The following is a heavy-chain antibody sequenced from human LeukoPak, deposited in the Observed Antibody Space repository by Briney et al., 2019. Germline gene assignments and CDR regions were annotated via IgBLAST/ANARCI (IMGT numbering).Heavy chain of an antibody. D-gene: IGHD2-2*01. Sequence: GGSLRLSCAASGFTFSDYVMSWVRQAPGKGLEWVSAISGSGGSTYYGDSVKGRFTISRDNSKNTLYLQMNSLRAEDTAVYYCAKHANGGPQDYWGQGTLVTVSP. V-gene: IGHV3-23*01. CDR2: ISGSGGST. CDR3: AKHANGGPQDY. J-gene: IGHJ4*02. CDR1: GFTFSDYV.